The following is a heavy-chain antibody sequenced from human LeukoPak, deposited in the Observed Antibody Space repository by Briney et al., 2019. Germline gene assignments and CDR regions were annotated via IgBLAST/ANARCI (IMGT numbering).Heavy chain of an antibody. CDR2: IFTSGST. CDR1: GGSISSGDYY. J-gene: IGHJ3*02. V-gene: IGHV4-61*02. Sequence: PSETLSLTCTVSGGSISSGDYYWSWIRQPAGKGLEWIGRIFTSGSTNYNPSLKSRVTISLDTSKNQFSLKLSSVTAADTAVYYCARVRGSSGYTDAFDIWGQGTMVTVSS. D-gene: IGHD3-22*01. CDR3: ARVRGSSGYTDAFDI.